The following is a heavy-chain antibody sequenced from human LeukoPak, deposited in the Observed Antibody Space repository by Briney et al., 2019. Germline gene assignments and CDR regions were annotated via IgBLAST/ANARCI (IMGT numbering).Heavy chain of an antibody. V-gene: IGHV4-59*01. CDR1: GGSISSYY. Sequence: SETLSLTCTVSGGSISSYYWSWIRQPPGKGLEWIGYIYYSGSTNYNPSLKSRVTISVDTSKNQFSLKLSSVTAADTAVYYCAREGIAAAGTDNYYGMDVWGKGTTVTVSS. D-gene: IGHD6-13*01. CDR3: AREGIAAAGTDNYYGMDV. CDR2: IYYSGST. J-gene: IGHJ6*04.